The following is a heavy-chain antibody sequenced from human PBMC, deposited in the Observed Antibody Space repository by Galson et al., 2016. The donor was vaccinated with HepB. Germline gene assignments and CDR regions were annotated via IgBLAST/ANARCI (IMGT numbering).Heavy chain of an antibody. J-gene: IGHJ3*01. CDR3: AKVPSMVRGF. Sequence: SLRLSCAASGFSFSTYAMHWVRQAPGKGLEWVALISYDGSYSSYADSVKGRFTISRDNSKKTLYLQMNSLRAEDTAVYYCAKVPSMVRGFRGQGTMVTVSS. D-gene: IGHD3-10*01. CDR2: ISYDGSYS. V-gene: IGHV3-30*18. CDR1: GFSFSTYA.